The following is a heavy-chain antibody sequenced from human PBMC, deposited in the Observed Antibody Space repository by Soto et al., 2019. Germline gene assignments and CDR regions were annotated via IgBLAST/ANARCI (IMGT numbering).Heavy chain of an antibody. V-gene: IGHV4-39*01. CDR3: ARQSVIIAARPDLEFDP. Sequence: SETLSLTCTVSGGSISSSSYYWGWIRQPPGKGLEWIGSIYYSGSTYYNPSLKSRVTISVDTSKNQFSLKLSSVTAADTAVYYCARQSVIIAARPDLEFDPWGQGTLVTVSS. CDR1: GGSISSSSYY. D-gene: IGHD6-6*01. CDR2: IYYSGST. J-gene: IGHJ5*02.